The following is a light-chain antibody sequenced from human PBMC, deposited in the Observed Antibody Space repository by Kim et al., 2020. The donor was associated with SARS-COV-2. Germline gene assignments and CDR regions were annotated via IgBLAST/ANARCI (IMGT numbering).Light chain of an antibody. CDR2: DAS. Sequence: EIVLTQTPGTLSLSPGERATLSCRASQSVSRGYLAWYQQKPGQAPRLLIFDASSRAAGISDRFSGSGSGTDFTLTISRLDPEDFALYYCQQYDTPPWTFGQGTKVDIK. V-gene: IGKV3-20*01. J-gene: IGKJ1*01. CDR1: QSVSRGY. CDR3: QQYDTPPWT.